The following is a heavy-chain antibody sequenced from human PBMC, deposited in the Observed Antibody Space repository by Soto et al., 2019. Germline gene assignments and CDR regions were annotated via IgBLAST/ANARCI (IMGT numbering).Heavy chain of an antibody. Sequence: PGGSLRLSCAASGFTFSSYSMNWVRQAPGKGLEWVSYISSSSSYIYYADSVKGRFTISRDNAKNSLYLQMNSLRAEDTAVYYCARDWDYGDYGSAFDIWAQGTMVTVSS. CDR2: ISSSSSYI. J-gene: IGHJ3*02. CDR1: GFTFSSYS. CDR3: ARDWDYGDYGSAFDI. V-gene: IGHV3-21*01. D-gene: IGHD4-17*01.